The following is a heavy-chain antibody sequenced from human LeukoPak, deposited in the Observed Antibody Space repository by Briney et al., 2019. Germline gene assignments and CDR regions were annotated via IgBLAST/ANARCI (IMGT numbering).Heavy chain of an antibody. CDR3: ARLGADNAFDI. V-gene: IGHV4-59*01. J-gene: IGHJ3*02. D-gene: IGHD3-16*01. CDR1: GGSISSYY. CDR2: IYYSGST. Sequence: PSETLSLTCTVSGGSISSYYWSWIRQPPGKGLEWIGYIYYSGSTNYNPSPKSRVTISVDTSKNQFSLKLSSVTAADTAVYYCARLGADNAFDIWGQGTMVTVSS.